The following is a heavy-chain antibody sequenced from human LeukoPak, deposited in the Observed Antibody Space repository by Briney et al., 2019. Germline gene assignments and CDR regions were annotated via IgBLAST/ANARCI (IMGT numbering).Heavy chain of an antibody. CDR2: MNPNSGNT. J-gene: IGHJ6*03. Sequence: GASVKVSCKASGYTFASYDINWVRQATGHRLEWMGWMNPNSGNTGYAQKFQGRVTMTRDTSINTAYMELSNLRSEDTAVYYCARSTDSSAPYYYYHMDVWGEGTTVIVSS. CDR1: GYTFASYD. V-gene: IGHV1-8*01. CDR3: ARSTDSSAPYYYYHMDV. D-gene: IGHD6-6*01.